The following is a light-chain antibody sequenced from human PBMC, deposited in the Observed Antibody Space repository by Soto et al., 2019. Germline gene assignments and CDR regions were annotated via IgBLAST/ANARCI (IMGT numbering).Light chain of an antibody. CDR3: QQYNGWPLT. V-gene: IGKV3D-15*01. J-gene: IGKJ4*01. Sequence: DIELTSSPATLSVSPRARASLSCRASQSVSSNLSWYQQKPGQAPSLLIYDISARATGIPTRFSGSGSGTEFTLTISCLQSEDFAVYYCQQYNGWPLTVGGGTKVDI. CDR1: QSVSSN. CDR2: DIS.